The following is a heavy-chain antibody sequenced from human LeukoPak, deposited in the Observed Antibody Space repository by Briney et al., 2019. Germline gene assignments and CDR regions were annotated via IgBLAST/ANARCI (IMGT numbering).Heavy chain of an antibody. J-gene: IGHJ4*02. D-gene: IGHD2-2*01. CDR3: ATVPAHSHDY. CDR1: GYTFTDYY. V-gene: IGHV1-69-2*01. CDR2: VNPEEGET. Sequence: AXVKVSCKVAGYTFTDYYMHWVRQAPGKGIEWMGLVNPEEGETIYAEKMEGRVTITAHTSTDTAYMELSSLRSEDTAVYYCATVPAHSHDYWGQGTLVTVSS.